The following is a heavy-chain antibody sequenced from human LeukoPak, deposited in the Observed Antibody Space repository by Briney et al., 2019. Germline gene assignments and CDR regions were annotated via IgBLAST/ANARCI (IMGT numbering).Heavy chain of an antibody. J-gene: IGHJ5*02. D-gene: IGHD2-2*01. CDR3: ARVVVPAAKVRMNSRFDP. V-gene: IGHV4-61*01. CDR2: IYYSGST. CDR1: GGSVSSGSYY. Sequence: SETLSHTCTVSGGSVSSGSYYWSWIRQPPGKGLEWIGYIYYSGSTNYNPSLKSRVTISVDTSKNQFSLKLSSVTAADTAVYYCARVVVPAAKVRMNSRFDPWGQGTLVTVSS.